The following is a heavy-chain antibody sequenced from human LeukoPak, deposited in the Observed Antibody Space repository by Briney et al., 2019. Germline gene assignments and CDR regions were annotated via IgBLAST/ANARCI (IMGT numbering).Heavy chain of an antibody. Sequence: GGSLRLSCAASGFTFSTFAMIWVRQPPGKVLELVSSIFPSGGEIHYADSVRGRFTISRDNSKSTLSLQMNSLRAEDTAIYYCATYRQVLLPFESWGQGTLVTVSS. V-gene: IGHV3-23*01. CDR1: GFTFSTFA. J-gene: IGHJ4*02. D-gene: IGHD2-8*02. CDR2: IFPSGGEI. CDR3: ATYRQVLLPFES.